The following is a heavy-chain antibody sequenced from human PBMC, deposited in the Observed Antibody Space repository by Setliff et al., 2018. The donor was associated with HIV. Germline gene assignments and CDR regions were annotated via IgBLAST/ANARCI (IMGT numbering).Heavy chain of an antibody. CDR2: IYYRGDT. J-gene: IGHJ4*02. D-gene: IGHD1-1*01. Sequence: PSETLSLTCTVSGASITSGYYWSWVRQRPGRGLEWIGHIYYRGDTYYSPSLKSRLAISVDTSKMQFSLTVTSMTAADTAVYYCARVRTGDRSFDFWGQGTLGTVSS. CDR1: GASITSGYY. CDR3: ARVRTGDRSFDF. V-gene: IGHV4-31*02.